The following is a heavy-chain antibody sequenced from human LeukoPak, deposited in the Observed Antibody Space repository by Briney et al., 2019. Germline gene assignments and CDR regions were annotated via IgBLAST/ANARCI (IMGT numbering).Heavy chain of an antibody. J-gene: IGHJ5*02. CDR1: GYSISSGYY. D-gene: IGHD2-2*03. CDR3: ARLLRVGYCSTTTCNWFDP. V-gene: IGHV4-38-2*02. Sequence: SETPSLTCTVSGYSISSGYYWGWIRQPPGKGLEWIGSIYHSGSTYYSPSLKSRVTISVDTSKNQFSLKLSSVTAADTAVYYCARLLRVGYCSTTTCNWFDPWGQGTLVTVSS. CDR2: IYHSGST.